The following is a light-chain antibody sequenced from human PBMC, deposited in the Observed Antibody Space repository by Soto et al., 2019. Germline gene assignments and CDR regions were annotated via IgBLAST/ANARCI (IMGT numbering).Light chain of an antibody. CDR2: AVS. CDR1: QGINND. V-gene: IGKV1-16*02. Sequence: DIRMTQSPSSLSASVGDRVTITCRARQGINNDLAWFQQKPGKAPKSLIYAVSRLQSGVPSKFSGSGSGTDFTLTISSLQFDDFATYYCQQYYNYPLTFGGGTRVEIK. CDR3: QQYYNYPLT. J-gene: IGKJ4*01.